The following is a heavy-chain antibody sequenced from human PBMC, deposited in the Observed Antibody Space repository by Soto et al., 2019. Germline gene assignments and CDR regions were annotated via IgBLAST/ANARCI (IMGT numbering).Heavy chain of an antibody. V-gene: IGHV4-59*01. D-gene: IGHD3-3*01. CDR3: ARIPYYDFWRGGIQYYYYYMDV. Sequence: SETLSLTCTVSGGSISSYYWSWIRQPPGKGLEWIGYIYYSGSTNYNPSLKSRVTISVDTSKNQFSLKLSSVTDADTAVYYCARIPYYDFWRGGIQYYYYYMDVWGKGTTVTVSS. CDR2: IYYSGST. J-gene: IGHJ6*03. CDR1: GGSISSYY.